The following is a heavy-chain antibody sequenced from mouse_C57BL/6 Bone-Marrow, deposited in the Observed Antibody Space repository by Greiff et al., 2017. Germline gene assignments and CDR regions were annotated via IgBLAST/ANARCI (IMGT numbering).Heavy chain of an antibody. CDR3: ARAAGLLR. D-gene: IGHD1-1*01. V-gene: IGHV5-4*03. Sequence: GKLMESGGGLVKPGGSLKLSCAASGFTFSSYAMSWVRQTPEKRLEWVATISDGGSYTYYPDNVKGRFTISRDNAKNNLYLQMSHLKSEDTAMYYCARAAGLLRWGQGTLVTVSA. J-gene: IGHJ3*02. CDR2: ISDGGSYT. CDR1: GFTFSSYA.